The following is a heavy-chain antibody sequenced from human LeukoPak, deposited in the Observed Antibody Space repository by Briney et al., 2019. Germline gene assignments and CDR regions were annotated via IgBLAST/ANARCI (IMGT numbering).Heavy chain of an antibody. J-gene: IGHJ4*02. V-gene: IGHV3-7*01. D-gene: IGHD1-1*01. CDR1: GFSFISYW. CDR2: IKQDGSAK. CDR3: AGCAGNSCYFDY. Sequence: GGSLRLSCAASGFSFISYWVSWVRQAPGKGLEWVANIKQDGSAKNYVDSVKGRFTISRDNAKSSLYLQLNSLRAEDTAVYYCAGCAGNSCYFDYWGQGTLVIVSS.